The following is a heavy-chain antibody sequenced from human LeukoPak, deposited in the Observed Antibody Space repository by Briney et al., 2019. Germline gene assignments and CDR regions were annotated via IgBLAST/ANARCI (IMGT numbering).Heavy chain of an antibody. V-gene: IGHV4-39*07. J-gene: IGHJ5*02. D-gene: IGHD5-18*01. CDR1: GGSIYSTNYY. CDR3: ARTEAYQLKPRGWFDP. Sequence: SETLSLTCIVSGGSIYSTNYYWSWIRQPPGKGLEWIGEINHSGSTNYNPSLKSRVTISVDTSKNQFSLKLSSVTAADTAVYYCARTEAYQLKPRGWFDPWGQGTLVTVSS. CDR2: INHSGST.